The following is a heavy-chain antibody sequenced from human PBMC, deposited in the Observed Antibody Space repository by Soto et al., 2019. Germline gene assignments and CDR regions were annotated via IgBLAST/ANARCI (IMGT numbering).Heavy chain of an antibody. CDR2: IGGRGSST. D-gene: IGHD3-3*01. V-gene: IGHV3-23*01. Sequence: EVQLLESGGGLVQPGGSLRLSCVASGFTFNNYAMSWVRQAPGKGLEWVSAIGGRGSSTYYADSVKGRFTISRDNSKNTLYLHMDSLRAEDTAVYYCAKDSDYYDFWSAVPDYWGQGTLVTVSS. CDR3: AKDSDYYDFWSAVPDY. J-gene: IGHJ4*02. CDR1: GFTFNNYA.